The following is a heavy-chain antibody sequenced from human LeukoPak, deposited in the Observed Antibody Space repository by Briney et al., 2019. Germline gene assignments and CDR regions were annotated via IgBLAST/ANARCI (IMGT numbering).Heavy chain of an antibody. CDR1: GFTFSSYE. J-gene: IGHJ4*02. V-gene: IGHV3-48*03. CDR2: ISSSGGTI. Sequence: GGSLRLSCAASGFTFSSYEMNWVRQAPGKGLEWVSYISSSGGTIYYADSVKGRFTISRDNAKNSLYLQMNSLRAEDTAVYYCARGDEPYYDSDYWGQGTLVTVSS. CDR3: ARGDEPYYDSDY. D-gene: IGHD3-22*01.